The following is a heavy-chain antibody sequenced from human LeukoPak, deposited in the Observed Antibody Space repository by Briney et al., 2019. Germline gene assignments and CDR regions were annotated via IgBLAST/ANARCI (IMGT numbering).Heavy chain of an antibody. J-gene: IGHJ5*02. Sequence: PGGSLSLSCAASGFDLNTYEMNWVRQAPGKGLEWIADITISGHTKNYADSVKGRFTISRDNAGTSLYLQMNSLRVEDTGVYYCARGDPDADLWGQGTLVTVSS. V-gene: IGHV3-48*03. CDR3: ARGDPDADL. CDR2: ITISGHTK. CDR1: GFDLNTYE.